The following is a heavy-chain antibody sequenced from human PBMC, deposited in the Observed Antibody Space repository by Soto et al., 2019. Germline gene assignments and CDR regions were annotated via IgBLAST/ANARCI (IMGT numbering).Heavy chain of an antibody. D-gene: IGHD2-2*01. Sequence: AASVKVSCKVSGYTLTELSMHWVRQAPGKGLEWMGGFDPEDGETIYAQKFQGRVTMTEDTSTDTAYMELSSLRSEDTAVYYCATAGYCSSTSCYEYAFDIWGQGTMVTVSS. J-gene: IGHJ3*02. CDR1: GYTLTELS. CDR2: FDPEDGET. V-gene: IGHV1-24*01. CDR3: ATAGYCSSTSCYEYAFDI.